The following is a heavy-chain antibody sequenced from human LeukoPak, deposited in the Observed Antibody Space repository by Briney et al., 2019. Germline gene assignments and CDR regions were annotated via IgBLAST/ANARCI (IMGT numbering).Heavy chain of an antibody. CDR1: GFTFSSCS. CDR3: ARDRVAWYAVNWFDP. D-gene: IGHD2-8*01. V-gene: IGHV3-21*01. CDR2: ISSSSSYI. Sequence: GGSLRLSCAASGFTFSSCSMNWVRQAPGKGLEWVSSISSSSSYIYYADSVKGRFTISRDNAKNSLYLQMNSLRAEDTAVYYCARDRVAWYAVNWFDPWGQGTLVTVSS. J-gene: IGHJ5*02.